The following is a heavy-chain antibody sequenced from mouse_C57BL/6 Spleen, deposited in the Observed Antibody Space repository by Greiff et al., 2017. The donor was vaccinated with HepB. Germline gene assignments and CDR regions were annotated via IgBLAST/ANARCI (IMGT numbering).Heavy chain of an antibody. V-gene: IGHV1-69*01. CDR2: IDPSDSYT. CDR3: ARSETITTVVFDY. CDR1: GYTFTSYW. Sequence: QVQLQQPGAELVMPGASVKLSCQASGYTFTSYWMHWVKQRPGQGLEWIGEIDPSDSYTNYNQKFKGKSTLTVDKSSSTAYMQRSSLTSEDSAVYYCARSETITTVVFDYWGQGTTLTVSS. D-gene: IGHD1-1*01. J-gene: IGHJ2*01.